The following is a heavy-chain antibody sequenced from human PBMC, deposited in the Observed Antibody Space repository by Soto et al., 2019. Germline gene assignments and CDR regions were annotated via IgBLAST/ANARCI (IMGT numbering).Heavy chain of an antibody. CDR3: ARDPPPADYYDSGGYDYNYYYYGMDV. D-gene: IGHD3-22*01. CDR2: INSDGSST. Sequence: PVGSLRLSCAASGFTFSSYWMHRVRQAPGKGLVWVSRINSDGSSTSYADSVKGRFTISRDNAKNTLYLQMNSLRAEDTAVYYCARDPPPADYYDSGGYDYNYYYYGMDVWGQGTTVTVSS. CDR1: GFTFSSYW. J-gene: IGHJ6*02. V-gene: IGHV3-74*01.